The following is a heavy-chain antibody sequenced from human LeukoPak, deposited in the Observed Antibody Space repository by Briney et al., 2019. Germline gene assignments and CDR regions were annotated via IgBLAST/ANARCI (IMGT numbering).Heavy chain of an antibody. CDR1: GYTFTGYY. V-gene: IGHV1-2*06. CDR2: INPNRGGA. J-gene: IGHJ4*02. Sequence: ASVKVSCKASGYTFTGYYMHWVRQAPGQGLEWMGRINPNRGGANYAQKFQGRVTMTRDTSISTAYMELSRLRSDDTAVYYCARDPRIAVAGKYFDYWGQGTLVTVSS. CDR3: ARDPRIAVAGKYFDY. D-gene: IGHD6-19*01.